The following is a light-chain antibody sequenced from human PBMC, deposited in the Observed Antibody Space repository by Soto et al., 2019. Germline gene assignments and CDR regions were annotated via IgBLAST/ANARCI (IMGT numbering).Light chain of an antibody. J-gene: IGKJ2*01. CDR2: DAS. Sequence: ETVTTQSPATLSVSPGERVTLSCRASQSISSNLAWYQRKPGQAPRLLIYDASTRATGIPARFSGSGSGTEFTLTISSLQSEDFVVYYCQQYNILPYTFGQGIRLEIK. CDR3: QQYNILPYT. CDR1: QSISSN. V-gene: IGKV3-15*01.